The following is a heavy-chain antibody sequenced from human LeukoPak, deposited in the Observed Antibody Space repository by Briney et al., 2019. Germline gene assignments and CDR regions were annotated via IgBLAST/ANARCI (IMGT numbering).Heavy chain of an antibody. D-gene: IGHD2-15*01. J-gene: IGHJ4*02. Sequence: SETLSLTCAVYGGSFSGYYWSWIRRPPGKGLEWIGEINHSGSTYYNPSLKSRVTISVDTSKNQFSLKLSSVTAADTAVYYCASSSRTSRSCYNYWGQGTLVTVSS. CDR2: INHSGST. V-gene: IGHV4-34*01. CDR1: GGSFSGYY. CDR3: ASSSRTSRSCYNY.